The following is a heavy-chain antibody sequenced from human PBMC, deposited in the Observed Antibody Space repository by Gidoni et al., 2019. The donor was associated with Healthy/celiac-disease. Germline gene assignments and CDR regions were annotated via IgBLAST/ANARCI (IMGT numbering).Heavy chain of an antibody. CDR2: IIPILGIA. V-gene: IGHV1-69*04. Sequence: QVQLVQSGAEVKKPGSSVKVSCKASGGTFSSYAISWVRQAPGQGLEWMGRIIPILGIANYAQKFQGRVTITADKSTSTAYMELSSLRSEDTAVYYCARGRDTAMVAAPNGDWGQGTLVTVSS. CDR3: ARGRDTAMVAAPNGD. D-gene: IGHD5-18*01. CDR1: GGTFSSYA. J-gene: IGHJ4*02.